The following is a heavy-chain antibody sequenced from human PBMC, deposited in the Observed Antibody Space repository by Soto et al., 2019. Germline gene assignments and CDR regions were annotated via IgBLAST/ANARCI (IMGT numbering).Heavy chain of an antibody. CDR2: ISGSGGST. D-gene: IGHD1-26*01. CDR1: GFTFSSYA. Sequence: AGSLRLSCAASGFTFSSYAMSWVRRAPGEGLEWVSAISGSGGSTYYADSVKGRFTISRDNSKNTLYLQMNSLRAEDTAVYYCAKLTILIVGADYFDYWGQGTLVTVSS. V-gene: IGHV3-23*01. CDR3: AKLTILIVGADYFDY. J-gene: IGHJ4*02.